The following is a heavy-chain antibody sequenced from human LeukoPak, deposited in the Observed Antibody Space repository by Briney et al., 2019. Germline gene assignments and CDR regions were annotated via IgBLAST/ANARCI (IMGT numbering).Heavy chain of an antibody. V-gene: IGHV3-23*01. CDR3: AKDYLLAGYTPRAWGYFDY. CDR1: GLTFSSYA. Sequence: PGGSLRLSCAASGLTFSSYAMSWVRQAPGKGLEWVSAISGSGGSTYYADSVKGRFTISRDNSKNTLYLQMNSLRAEDTAVYYCAKDYLLAGYTPRAWGYFDYWGQGTLVTVSS. CDR2: ISGSGGST. J-gene: IGHJ4*02. D-gene: IGHD3-9*01.